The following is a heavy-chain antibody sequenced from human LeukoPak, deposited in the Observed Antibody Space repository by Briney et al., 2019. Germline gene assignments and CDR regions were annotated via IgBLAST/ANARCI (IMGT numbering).Heavy chain of an antibody. CDR1: GFTFSSYA. CDR2: ISGSGGST. J-gene: IGHJ4*02. CDR3: AKDDYSSGYYSQNY. V-gene: IGHV3-23*01. Sequence: GGSLRLSCAASGFTFSSYAMSWVRRAPGKGLEWVSAISGSGGSTYYADSVKGRFTISRDNSKNTLYLQMNSLRAEDTAVYYCAKDDYSSGYYSQNYWGQGTLVTVSS. D-gene: IGHD3-22*01.